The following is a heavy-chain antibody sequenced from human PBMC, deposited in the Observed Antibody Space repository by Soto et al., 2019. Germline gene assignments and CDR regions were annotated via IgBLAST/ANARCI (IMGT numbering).Heavy chain of an antibody. CDR1: GFTFSSYE. J-gene: IGHJ6*02. V-gene: IGHV3-48*03. D-gene: IGHD6-19*01. Sequence: PGGSLRLSCAASGFTFSSYEMNWVRQAPGKGLEWVSYISSSGSTIYYAVSVKGRFTISRDNAKNSLYLQMNSLRAEDTAVYYCAIIAVAGTYGMDVWGQGTTVTVSS. CDR3: AIIAVAGTYGMDV. CDR2: ISSSGSTI.